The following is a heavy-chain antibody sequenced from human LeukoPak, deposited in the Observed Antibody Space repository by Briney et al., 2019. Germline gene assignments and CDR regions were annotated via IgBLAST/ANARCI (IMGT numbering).Heavy chain of an antibody. CDR1: GGSFSGYY. D-gene: IGHD5-24*01. CDR3: ARVGDGYNYNPFDY. CDR2: INHSGST. Sequence: PSETLSLTCAVYGGSFSGYYWSWIRQPPGKGLEWIGEINHSGSTNYNPSLKSRVTISVDTSKNQFSLKLSSVTAADTAVYYCARVGDGYNYNPFDYWGQGTLVTVSS. V-gene: IGHV4-34*01. J-gene: IGHJ4*02.